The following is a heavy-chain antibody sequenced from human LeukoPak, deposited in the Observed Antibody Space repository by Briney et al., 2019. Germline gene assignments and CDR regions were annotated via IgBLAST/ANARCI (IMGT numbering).Heavy chain of an antibody. Sequence: GGSLRLSCAASGFTFSNYAMSWVRQAPGKGLEWVSAITGSGGTTYYADSVKGRFTVSRDNSKNTLYPQMNSLRAEDTAVYYCAKDLAVTGWVNDYWGQGTLVTVSS. V-gene: IGHV3-23*01. D-gene: IGHD6-19*01. CDR3: AKDLAVTGWVNDY. CDR2: ITGSGGTT. J-gene: IGHJ4*02. CDR1: GFTFSNYA.